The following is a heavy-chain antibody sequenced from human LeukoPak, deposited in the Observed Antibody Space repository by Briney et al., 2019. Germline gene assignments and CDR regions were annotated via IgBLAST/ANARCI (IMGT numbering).Heavy chain of an antibody. J-gene: IGHJ6*02. V-gene: IGHV1-8*01. CDR2: MNPNSGNT. CDR1: GYTFTSYD. Sequence: ASVKVSCKASGYTFTSYDINWVRQATGQGLEWMGWMNPNSGNTGYAQKFQGRVTMTRNTSISTAYMELSSLRSEDTAVYYCASYGSGSDTGGPYYYYYGMDVWGQGTTVTVSS. CDR3: ASYGSGSDTGGPYYYYYGMDV. D-gene: IGHD3-10*01.